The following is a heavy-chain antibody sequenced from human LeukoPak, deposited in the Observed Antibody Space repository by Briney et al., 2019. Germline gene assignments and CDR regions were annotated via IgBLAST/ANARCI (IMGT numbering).Heavy chain of an antibody. CDR3: ARLRPRTYYDFSSGYYAFDY. CDR2: IHYRGST. CDR1: GGSFTGHY. J-gene: IGHJ4*02. V-gene: IGHV4-34*01. Sequence: SETLSLTCAVSGGSFTGHYWSWIRQAPGKGLEWIGEIHYRGSTTYKPSLRSRVTISRDTSANQFSLELSSVTAADTAMYYCARLRPRTYYDFSSGYYAFDYWGQGTLVTVSS. D-gene: IGHD3-3*01.